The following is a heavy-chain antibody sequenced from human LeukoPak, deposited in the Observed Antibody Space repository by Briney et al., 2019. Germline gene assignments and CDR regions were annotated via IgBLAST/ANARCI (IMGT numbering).Heavy chain of an antibody. Sequence: PGGSLRLSCAASGFTFSSYAMHWVRQAPGKGLEWVAVISYDGSNKYYADSVKGRFTISRDNSKNTLYLQMNSLRAEDTAVYYCARDQEYSSLPFDYWGQGTLVTVSS. V-gene: IGHV3-30-3*01. CDR2: ISYDGSNK. D-gene: IGHD6-6*01. J-gene: IGHJ4*02. CDR1: GFTFSSYA. CDR3: ARDQEYSSLPFDY.